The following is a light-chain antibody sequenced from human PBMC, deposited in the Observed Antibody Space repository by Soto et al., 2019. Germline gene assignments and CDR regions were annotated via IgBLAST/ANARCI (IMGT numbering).Light chain of an antibody. J-gene: IGLJ1*01. CDR2: EGT. CDR3: CSYAGSTIPYV. CDR1: SSDVGSYNL. V-gene: IGLV2-23*01. Sequence: QTVVTQPASVSGSVGQSITISCTGASSDVGSYNLVSWYQHHPGKAPKLIIYEGTKRPSGVSNRFSGSKSGNTASLKISGLLAEDEADYYCCSYAGSTIPYVFGTGTKLTVL.